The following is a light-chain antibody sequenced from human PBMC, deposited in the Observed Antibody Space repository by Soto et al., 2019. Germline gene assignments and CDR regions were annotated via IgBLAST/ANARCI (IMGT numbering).Light chain of an antibody. CDR3: GSYAGSNYV. V-gene: IGLV2-23*02. CDR2: EVS. Sequence: QSALTQPASVSGSPGQSITISCTGTSSDVGNYNLVSWYQHHPGKAPKLMIYEVSKRPSGVSNRFSGSKSGDTASLTISGLQAEDEAAYSCGSYAGSNYVFGTGTKVLVL. CDR1: SSDVGNYNL. J-gene: IGLJ1*01.